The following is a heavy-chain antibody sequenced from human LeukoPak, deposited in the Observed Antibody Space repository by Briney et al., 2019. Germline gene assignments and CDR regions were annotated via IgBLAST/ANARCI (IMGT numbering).Heavy chain of an antibody. CDR1: GGSFSGYY. CDR3: ARGAPRSTTMVRGVMTNWFDP. D-gene: IGHD3-10*01. Sequence: SETLSLTCAVYGGSFSGYYWSWIRQPPGKGLEWIGEINHSGSTNYNPSLKSRVTISVDTSKNQFSLKLSSVTAADTAVYYCARGAPRSTTMVRGVMTNWFDPWGQGTLVTVSS. V-gene: IGHV4-34*01. CDR2: INHSGST. J-gene: IGHJ5*02.